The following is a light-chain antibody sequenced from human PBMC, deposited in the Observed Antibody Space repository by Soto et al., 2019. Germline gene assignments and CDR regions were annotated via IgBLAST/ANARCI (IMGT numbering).Light chain of an antibody. Sequence: LTQPHSVSESPGKTVTISCTGSGGSIATNYVQWHQQRPGSAPTTVIYEDDKRPSGVPDRFSGSIDRSSNSASLIISGLKTEDEADYYCQSHDSTNVVFGRGTKVTVL. V-gene: IGLV6-57*02. CDR1: GGSIATNY. CDR2: EDD. J-gene: IGLJ2*01. CDR3: QSHDSTNVV.